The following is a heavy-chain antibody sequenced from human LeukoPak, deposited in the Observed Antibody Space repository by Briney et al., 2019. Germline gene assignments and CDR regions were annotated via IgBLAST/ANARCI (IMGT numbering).Heavy chain of an antibody. CDR3: GRVETISLDY. CDR1: GGSICRAGSH. D-gene: IGHD3-3*01. J-gene: IGHJ4*02. V-gene: IGHV4-31*03. Sequence: PSQTLSLTCTVSGGSICRAGSHWSWIRQHPGKGLEWIGYIYYSGSTYYNPSLKSRVTISVDTSKNQFSLKLSSVTAADTAVYYCGRVETISLDYCGPGTLVTVSS. CDR2: IYYSGST.